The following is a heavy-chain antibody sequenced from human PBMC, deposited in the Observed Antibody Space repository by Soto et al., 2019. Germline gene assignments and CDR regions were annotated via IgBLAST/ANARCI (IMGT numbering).Heavy chain of an antibody. D-gene: IGHD6-19*01. CDR3: ARDHWGSGRYDY. V-gene: IGHV3-53*01. J-gene: IGHJ4*02. Sequence: GGSLRLSCAASGFTVSSNYMSWVRQAPGKGLEWVSVIYSGGSTYYADSVKGRFTISRDSSKNTLYLQMNSLRAEDTAVYYCARDHWGSGRYDYWGQGTLVTVSS. CDR2: IYSGGST. CDR1: GFTVSSNY.